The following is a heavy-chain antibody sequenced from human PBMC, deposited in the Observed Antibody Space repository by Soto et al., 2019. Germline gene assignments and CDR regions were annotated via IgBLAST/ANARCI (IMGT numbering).Heavy chain of an antibody. V-gene: IGHV3-11*01. CDR2: ISSSGSTI. CDR1: GFTFSDYY. J-gene: IGHJ6*03. CDR3: AREGAIFGVVKYYYYYYMDV. D-gene: IGHD3-3*01. Sequence: GGSLRLSCAASGFTFSDYYMSWIRQAPGKGLEWVSYISSSGSTIYYADSVKGRFTISRDNAKNSLYLQMNSLRAEDTAVYYCAREGAIFGVVKYYYYYYMDVWGKGTTVTVSS.